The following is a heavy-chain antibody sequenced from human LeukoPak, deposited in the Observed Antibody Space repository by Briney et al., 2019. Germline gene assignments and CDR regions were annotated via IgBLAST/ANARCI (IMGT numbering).Heavy chain of an antibody. CDR3: TRQVLHTAMDY. D-gene: IGHD5-18*01. J-gene: IGHJ4*02. Sequence: SETLSLTCTVSGVSISSSSYHWDWIRQPPGKGLEWIGSIYDSGSTYYSPSLKSRVTISVDTSKNQFSLKLNSVAAADTAVYYCTRQVLHTAMDYWGQGTLVTVSS. CDR2: IYDSGST. V-gene: IGHV4-39*01. CDR1: GVSISSSSYH.